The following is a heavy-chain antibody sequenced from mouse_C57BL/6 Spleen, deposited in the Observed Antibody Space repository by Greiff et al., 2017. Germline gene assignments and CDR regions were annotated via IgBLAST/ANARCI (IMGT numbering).Heavy chain of an antibody. CDR3: ARGNYGPWFAY. D-gene: IGHD1-1*01. CDR2: ISSGSSTI. CDR1: GFTFSDYG. Sequence: EVMLVESGGGLVKPGGSLKLSCAASGFTFSDYGMHWVRQAPEKGLEWVAYISSGSSTIYYADTVKGRFTISRDNAKNTLFLQMTSLRSEDTAMYYCARGNYGPWFAYWGQGTLVTVSA. J-gene: IGHJ3*01. V-gene: IGHV5-17*01.